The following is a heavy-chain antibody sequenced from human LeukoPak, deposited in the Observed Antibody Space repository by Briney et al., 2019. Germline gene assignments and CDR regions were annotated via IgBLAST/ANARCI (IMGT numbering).Heavy chain of an antibody. CDR1: GFTFSDHA. CDR3: AKVSWLGTLPSYHFDS. J-gene: IGHJ4*02. D-gene: IGHD6-19*01. Sequence: GGSLTLSCAASGFTFSDHAMSWVRQAPGKGLEWVSAIRGTGTTTFYAASVKGRFTISRDNSKNMADLQMNSLRAEDTAVYYCAKVSWLGTLPSYHFDSWGQGTQVTVSS. V-gene: IGHV3-23*01. CDR2: IRGTGTTT.